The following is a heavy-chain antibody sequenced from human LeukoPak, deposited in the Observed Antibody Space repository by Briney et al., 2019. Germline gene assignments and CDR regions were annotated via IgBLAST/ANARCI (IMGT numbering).Heavy chain of an antibody. D-gene: IGHD1-14*01. CDR2: VNGDGSVS. J-gene: IGHJ2*01. Sequence: GGSLRLSCAASGFTFSTYWTHWVRQAPGKGLEWVLRVNGDGSVSNYADFVEGRFTISRDNARDTVYLQMSSLRAGDTALYYCARANPADFDLWGRGTLVTVSS. V-gene: IGHV3-74*01. CDR3: ARANPADFDL. CDR1: GFTFSTYW.